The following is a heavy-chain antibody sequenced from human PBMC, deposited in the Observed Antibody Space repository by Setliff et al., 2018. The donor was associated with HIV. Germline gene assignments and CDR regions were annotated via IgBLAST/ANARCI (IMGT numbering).Heavy chain of an antibody. V-gene: IGHV4-4*07. J-gene: IGHJ5*01. CDR1: DGSITNSY. CDR3: ARDSLDYYASRGYAGPFDS. CDR2: VYTSGTT. Sequence: SETLSLTCTVSDGSITNSYWSWVRQPVGKGLEWIGRVYTSGTTNYNPSLKSRLTISIATSRSQFSLRLTSVTAADTAVYYCARDSLDYYASRGYAGPFDSWGQGILVTVSS. D-gene: IGHD3-22*01.